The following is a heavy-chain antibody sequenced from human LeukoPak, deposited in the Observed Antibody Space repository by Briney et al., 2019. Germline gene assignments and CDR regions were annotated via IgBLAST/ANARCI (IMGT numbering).Heavy chain of an antibody. CDR3: ARDLSRNWFDP. CDR2: IWNDGGDK. J-gene: IGHJ5*02. V-gene: IGHV3-33*01. CDR1: GFTFSTYA. Sequence: GRSLRLSCTASGFTFSTYAMHWVRQAPGKGLEWVAVIWNDGGDKYYADSVKGRFTISRDNSKNTLYLQMNSLRAEDTAVYYCARDLSRNWFDPWGQGTLVTVSS.